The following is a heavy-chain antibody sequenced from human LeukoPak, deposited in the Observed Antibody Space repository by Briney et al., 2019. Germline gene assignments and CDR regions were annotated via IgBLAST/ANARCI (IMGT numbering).Heavy chain of an antibody. V-gene: IGHV3-11*01. CDR1: RFTLSDYY. Sequence: GGSLRLSCAASRFTLSDYYMSWVRQAPGKGLAWVSYMSSGGSTISYADSVKGRFTISRDNAENSLYLQMNSLRVEDTAVYYCARVLRGGNSGYTFDIWGQGTMVTVSS. J-gene: IGHJ3*02. CDR2: MSSGGSTI. CDR3: ARVLRGGNSGYTFDI. D-gene: IGHD4-23*01.